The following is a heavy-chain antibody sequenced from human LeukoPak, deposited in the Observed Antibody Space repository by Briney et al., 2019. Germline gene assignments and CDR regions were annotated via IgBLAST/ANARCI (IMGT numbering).Heavy chain of an antibody. D-gene: IGHD2-15*01. CDR1: GFIFDDYA. CDR2: ISWNSGSI. J-gene: IGHJ4*02. Sequence: GGSLRLSCAASGFIFDDYAMHWVRQAPGEGLEWVSGISWNSGSIAYADSVKGRFTISRDNAKNSLYLQMNSLRAEDMALYYCAKDVSLGYCSGGSCSAHFDYWGQGTLVTVSS. V-gene: IGHV3-9*03. CDR3: AKDVSLGYCSGGSCSAHFDY.